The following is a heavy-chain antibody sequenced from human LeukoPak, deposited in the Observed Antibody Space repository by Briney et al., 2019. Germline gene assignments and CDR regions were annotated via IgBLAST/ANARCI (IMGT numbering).Heavy chain of an antibody. V-gene: IGHV4-30-4*01. CDR3: ARDTYSSSHGLRMNFDH. CDR2: IYYSGTT. CDR1: GGSISSGDYY. Sequence: SETLSLTCTVSGGSISSGDYYWNWIRQPPGKGLEWIGYIYYSGTTYYNPSLKSRVIISVDTSKNQFSLKLSSVTAADTAVYYCARDTYSSSHGLRMNFDHWGQGTLVTVSS. D-gene: IGHD6-13*01. J-gene: IGHJ4*02.